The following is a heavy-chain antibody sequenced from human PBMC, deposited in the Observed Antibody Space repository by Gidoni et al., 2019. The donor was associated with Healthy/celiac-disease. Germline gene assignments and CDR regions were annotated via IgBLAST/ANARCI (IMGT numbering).Heavy chain of an antibody. CDR3: TGCDYGDYVPYYYGMDV. J-gene: IGHJ6*02. CDR2: IRSKAYGGTT. Sequence: EVQLVESGGGLVQPGRSLRLSCTASGFTFGDYAMSWFRQAPGKGLEWVGFIRSKAYGGTTEYAASVKGRFTISRDDSKSIVYLQMNSLKTEDTAVYYCTGCDYGDYVPYYYGMDVWGQGTTVTVSS. V-gene: IGHV3-49*03. D-gene: IGHD4-17*01. CDR1: GFTFGDYA.